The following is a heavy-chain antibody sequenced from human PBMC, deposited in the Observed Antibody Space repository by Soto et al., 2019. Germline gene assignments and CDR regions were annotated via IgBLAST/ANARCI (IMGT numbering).Heavy chain of an antibody. CDR2: ICCGGSNQ. V-gene: IGHV3-33*06. J-gene: IGHJ4*02. CDR3: AKEGTSGLYYFDY. CDR1: GFTFSSYG. D-gene: IGHD6-19*01. Sequence: PGGSLRLSCAASGFTFSSYGMHWVRQAPGKGLEWVSVICCGGSNQYYADSVKGRFTISRDNSKNTLYLQMNSLRAGDSAKYYCAKEGTSGLYYFDYWGQGTLVTVSS.